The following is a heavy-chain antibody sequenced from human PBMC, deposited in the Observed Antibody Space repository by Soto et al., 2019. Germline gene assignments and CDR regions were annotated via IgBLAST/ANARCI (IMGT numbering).Heavy chain of an antibody. Sequence: QVQLVQSGAEVRKPGSSVKVSCKASGGTFSSHAISWVRQAPGQGLEWMGGIIPMFGTANHAQKFQGRVTITADESTSTAYMELSSLRSEDTAIYYCAGRCDSTSCLAHFDYWGQGTLVTVSS. J-gene: IGHJ4*02. D-gene: IGHD2-2*01. CDR1: GGTFSSHA. V-gene: IGHV1-69*01. CDR2: IIPMFGTA. CDR3: AGRCDSTSCLAHFDY.